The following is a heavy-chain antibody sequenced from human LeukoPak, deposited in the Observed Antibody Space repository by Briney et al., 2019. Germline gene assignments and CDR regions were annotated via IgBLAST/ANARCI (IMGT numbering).Heavy chain of an antibody. CDR2: IYHSGST. J-gene: IGHJ5*02. Sequence: SETLSLTCAVSGGSISSGGYSWSWIRQPPGKGREWIGYIYHSGSTYYNPALKSRVTISVDRSKNQFSLKLSSVTAADTAVYYCARGSPRIAAAGTGRRDWLDPWGQGTLVTVSS. V-gene: IGHV4-30-2*01. CDR1: GGSISSGGYS. D-gene: IGHD6-13*01. CDR3: ARGSPRIAAAGTGRRDWLDP.